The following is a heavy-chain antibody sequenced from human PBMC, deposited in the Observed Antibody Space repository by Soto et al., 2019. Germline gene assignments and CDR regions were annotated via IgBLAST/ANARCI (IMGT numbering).Heavy chain of an antibody. V-gene: IGHV3-48*01. CDR3: ARGGLGYCSGGSCYSGGGNDY. CDR2: ISSSSSTI. CDR1: GFTFSSYS. Sequence: EVQLVESGGGLVQPGGSLRLSCAASGFTFSSYSMNWVRQAPGKGLEWVSYISSSSSTIYYTDSVKGRFTISRDNAKNSRYLQMNSLRAEDTAVYYCARGGLGYCSGGSCYSGGGNDYWGQGTLVTVSS. D-gene: IGHD2-15*01. J-gene: IGHJ4*02.